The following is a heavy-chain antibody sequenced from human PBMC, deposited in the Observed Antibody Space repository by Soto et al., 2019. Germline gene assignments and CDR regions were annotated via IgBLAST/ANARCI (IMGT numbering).Heavy chain of an antibody. V-gene: IGHV3-74*01. CDR2: INSDGRSI. CDR1: GLTFSTYW. D-gene: IGHD1-20*01. CDR3: PRGGPDNWSDGHFDY. J-gene: IGHJ4*02. Sequence: PGGSLRLSCAGSGLTFSTYWIHWVRQAPGKGLVWVSRINSDGRSISYADSVKGRFTISRDNAKNTLYLQMNSLRAEDTAVYYCPRGGPDNWSDGHFDYWGQGTLVTVSS.